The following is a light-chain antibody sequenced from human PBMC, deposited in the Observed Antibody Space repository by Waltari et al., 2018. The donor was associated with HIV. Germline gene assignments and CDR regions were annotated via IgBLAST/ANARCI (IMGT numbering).Light chain of an antibody. Sequence: QSALTQPASVSGSPGQSITISCTGTSSDGGSYNYVSWYQQHPGKAPKLMIYEVSKRPSGVSDRFSGSKSGNTASLTISGLQAEDEADYYCSSYTTSSVYAVFGGGTKLTVL. CDR3: SSYTTSSVYAV. V-gene: IGLV2-14*01. J-gene: IGLJ2*01. CDR1: SSDGGSYNY. CDR2: EVS.